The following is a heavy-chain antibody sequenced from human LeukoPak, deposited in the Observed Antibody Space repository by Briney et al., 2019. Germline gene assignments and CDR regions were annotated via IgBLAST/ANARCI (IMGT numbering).Heavy chain of an antibody. CDR3: ARDTAGIDY. CDR1: GFTFSSFW. D-gene: IGHD6-13*01. V-gene: IGHV3-7*03. Sequence: PGGSLRLSCAASGFTFSSFWKSWVRQAPGKGLEWVANIKQDGCEKYYVDSVKGRFTISRDNAKNSLYLQMNSLRAEDTAVYYCARDTAGIDYWGQGTLVTVSS. CDR2: IKQDGCEK. J-gene: IGHJ4*02.